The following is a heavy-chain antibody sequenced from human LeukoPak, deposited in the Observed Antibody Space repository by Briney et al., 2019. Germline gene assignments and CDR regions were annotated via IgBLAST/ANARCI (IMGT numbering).Heavy chain of an antibody. V-gene: IGHV3-30*04. CDR3: ARDGGDSTSGIYCSGGTCYYFDY. J-gene: IGHJ4*02. CDR2: ISHDGRNK. D-gene: IGHD2-15*01. CDR1: GFTFSGYA. Sequence: GGSLRLSCAASGFTFSGYAMHWVRQAPGKGLEWVAFISHDGRNKYYAESLKGRFTISRDNSKHTLYLQMNSLRAEDTAVYYCARDGGDSTSGIYCSGGTCYYFDYWGQGTLVTVSS.